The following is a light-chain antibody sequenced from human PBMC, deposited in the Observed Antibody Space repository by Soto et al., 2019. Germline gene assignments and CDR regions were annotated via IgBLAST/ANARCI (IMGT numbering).Light chain of an antibody. J-gene: IGKJ1*01. CDR1: QSVASAY. V-gene: IGKV3-20*01. Sequence: EIVLTQSPSTLSLSPGERASLSCRASQSVASAYLAWYQHKPGQAPRLLIFGASSRATGIPDRFSGSGSGTDFTLTISRLEPEDYAVYYCQQYGASRWTFGQGTKVEAK. CDR2: GAS. CDR3: QQYGASRWT.